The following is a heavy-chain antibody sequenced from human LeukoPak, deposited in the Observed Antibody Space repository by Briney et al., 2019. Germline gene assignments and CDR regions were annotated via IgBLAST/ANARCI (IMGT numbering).Heavy chain of an antibody. V-gene: IGHV4-59*01. J-gene: IGHJ5*02. CDR1: GGSISSYY. Sequence: SETLSLTCTVSGGSISSYYWSWIRQPPGKGLEWIGYIYYSGSTNYNPSLKSRVTISVDTSKNQFSLKLSSVTAADTAVYYCARDLKGDYGEQHNWFDPWGQGTLVTVSS. D-gene: IGHD4-17*01. CDR2: IYYSGST. CDR3: ARDLKGDYGEQHNWFDP.